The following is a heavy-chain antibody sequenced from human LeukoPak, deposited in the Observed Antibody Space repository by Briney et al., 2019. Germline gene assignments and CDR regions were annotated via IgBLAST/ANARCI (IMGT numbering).Heavy chain of an antibody. CDR3: AGFPIVVVVAATQDY. CDR2: ISYDGGNK. J-gene: IGHJ4*02. CDR1: GFTFSSYA. V-gene: IGHV3-30-3*01. D-gene: IGHD2-15*01. Sequence: GGSLRLSCAAPGFTFSSYAMHWVRQAPGKGLEWVAVISYDGGNKYYADSVKGRFTISRDNSKNTLYLQMNSLRAEDTAVYYCAGFPIVVVVAATQDYWGQGTLVTVSS.